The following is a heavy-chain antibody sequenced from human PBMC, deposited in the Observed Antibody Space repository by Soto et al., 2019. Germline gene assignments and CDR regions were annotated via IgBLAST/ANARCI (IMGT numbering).Heavy chain of an antibody. D-gene: IGHD1-20*01. J-gene: IGHJ6*02. CDR2: ISPGDSHT. CDR1: GYNFINYW. CDR3: VRKARNYNYNDMEV. Sequence: GESLRISCKGSGYNFINYWIAWVRQMPGRGLEWMGIISPGDSHTKYSPSLQGQVTISADKSISTAYLQWSSLKASDTAMYYCVRKARNYNYNDMEVWGQGTTVSVSS. V-gene: IGHV5-51*01.